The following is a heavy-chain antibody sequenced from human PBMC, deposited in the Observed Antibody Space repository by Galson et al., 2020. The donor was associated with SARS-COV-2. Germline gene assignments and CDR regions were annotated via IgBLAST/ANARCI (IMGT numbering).Heavy chain of an antibody. CDR1: GFSITSGFF. CDR3: ARDRGVDGGISEDFDL. V-gene: IGHV4-38-2*02. CDR2: VYNSGSA. J-gene: IGHJ2*01. Sequence: PSETLSLTCTVSGFSITSGFFWGWIRQPPEKGLEWIGLVYNSGSAYYNPSLKSRVTISVDTSKNQFSLKLTSVSAADTGVYYCARDRGVDGGISEDFDLWGRGTLVTVSS. D-gene: IGHD2-15*01.